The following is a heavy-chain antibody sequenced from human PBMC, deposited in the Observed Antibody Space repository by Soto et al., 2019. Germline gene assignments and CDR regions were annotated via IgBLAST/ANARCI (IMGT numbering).Heavy chain of an antibody. CDR1: GYTFTSYD. J-gene: IGHJ5*02. CDR3: ARGQAIFPHPGYSYGVDWFDP. Sequence: ASVKVSCKASGYTFTSYDINWVRQATGQGLEWMGWMNPNSGNTGYAQKFQGRVTMTRNTSISTAYMELSSLRSEDTAVYYCARGQAIFPHPGYSYGVDWFDPWGQGTLVTVSS. V-gene: IGHV1-8*01. D-gene: IGHD5-18*01. CDR2: MNPNSGNT.